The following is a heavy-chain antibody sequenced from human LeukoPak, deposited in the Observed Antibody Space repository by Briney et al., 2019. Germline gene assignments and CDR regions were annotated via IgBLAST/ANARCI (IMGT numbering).Heavy chain of an antibody. J-gene: IGHJ4*02. CDR1: GGFIGSFY. CDR3: ARGVTTFFDH. CDR2: VSEFESFSDSDSESVDDSENT. D-gene: IGHD4-17*01. V-gene: IGHV4-59*01. Sequence: SETLSLTCTLSGGFIGSFYWSWIRQSPGGDLEWIGHVSEFESFSDSDSESVDDSENTSYNPALKSRVTISLDTSKKQVSLKLRTVTAADTAIYFCARGVTTFFDHWGQGILVAVSS.